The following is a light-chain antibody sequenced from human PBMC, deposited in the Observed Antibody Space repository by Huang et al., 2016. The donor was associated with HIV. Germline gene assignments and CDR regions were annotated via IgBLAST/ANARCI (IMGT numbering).Light chain of an antibody. CDR2: DTS. CDR3: QQRSNWPL. Sequence: EIVLTQSPATLSLSPGERATLSCRASQSISSYLAWYKQRPGQAPRLLIYDTSKRAPGIPARFSGSGSGTDFTLTISSLEPEDFAVYYCQQRSNWPLFGGGTKVEIK. J-gene: IGKJ4*01. CDR1: QSISSY. V-gene: IGKV3-11*01.